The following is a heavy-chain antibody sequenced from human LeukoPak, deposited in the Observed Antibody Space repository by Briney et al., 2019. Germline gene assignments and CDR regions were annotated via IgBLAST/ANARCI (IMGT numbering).Heavy chain of an antibody. CDR1: GYTFTSYG. CDR2: ISAYNGNT. J-gene: IGHJ5*02. D-gene: IGHD3-3*01. CDR3: ARGGYDFWSADNWFDP. Sequence: ASVKVSCKASGYTFTSYGISWVRQAPGQGLEWMGWISAYNGNTNYAQKLRGRVTMTTDTSTSTAYMELRSLRSDDTAVYYCARGGYDFWSADNWFDPWGQGTLVTVSS. V-gene: IGHV1-18*01.